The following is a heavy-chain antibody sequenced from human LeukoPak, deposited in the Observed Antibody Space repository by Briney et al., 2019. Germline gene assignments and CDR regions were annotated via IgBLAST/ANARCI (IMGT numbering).Heavy chain of an antibody. CDR1: GGSISNYY. V-gene: IGHV4-59*01. CDR2: ISYTGNT. J-gene: IGHJ4*02. CDR3: AREGGGNWYVFDY. Sequence: NPSETLSLTCTVSGGSISNYYWSWIRQPPGKGLEWIGYISYTGNTNYNPSLKSRVTISLDTSKSQFFLKLTSVTTADTAVYYCAREGGGNWYVFDYWGQGTLVTVSS. D-gene: IGHD6-13*01.